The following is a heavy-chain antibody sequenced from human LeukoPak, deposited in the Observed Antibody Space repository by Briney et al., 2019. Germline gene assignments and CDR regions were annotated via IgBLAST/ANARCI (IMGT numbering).Heavy chain of an antibody. Sequence: LGGSLRLSCAASGFTFSSYAMHWVRQAPGKGLEWVAVISYDGSNKYYADSVKGRFTISRDNSKNTLYLQMNSLRAEDTAVYYCARESAGIIGYWGQGTLVTVSS. CDR3: ARESAGIIGY. CDR2: ISYDGSNK. CDR1: GFTFSSYA. D-gene: IGHD6-13*01. V-gene: IGHV3-30-3*01. J-gene: IGHJ4*02.